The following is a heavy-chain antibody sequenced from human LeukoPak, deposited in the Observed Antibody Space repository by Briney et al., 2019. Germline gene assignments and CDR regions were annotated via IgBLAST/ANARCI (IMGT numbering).Heavy chain of an antibody. J-gene: IGHJ4*02. V-gene: IGHV3-74*01. D-gene: IGHD3-10*01. CDR1: GFTFSTYW. CDR2: ISTDGSVT. Sequence: PGGSLRLSCAAPGFTFSTYWMHWVRRAPGKGLVWVSRISTDGSVTSYADSVKGRFTISRDNAKNTMYLQMNSLRAEDTAVYYCARIGGSGSYSGHYFDHWGQGTLVTVSS. CDR3: ARIGGSGSYSGHYFDH.